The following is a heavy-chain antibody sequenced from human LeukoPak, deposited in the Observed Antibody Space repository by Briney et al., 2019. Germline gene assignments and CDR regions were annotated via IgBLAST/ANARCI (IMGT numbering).Heavy chain of an antibody. CDR1: GFTFSSYW. V-gene: IGHV3-74*01. Sequence: PGGSLRLSCAASGFTFSSYWMHWVRQAPGKGLVWVSRINSDGSSTSYADSVKGRFTISRDNAKNTLYLQMNSLRAEDTAVYYCARDHYYDSSGYQGLAFDYWGQGTLVTVSS. CDR2: INSDGSST. CDR3: ARDHYYDSSGYQGLAFDY. D-gene: IGHD3-22*01. J-gene: IGHJ4*02.